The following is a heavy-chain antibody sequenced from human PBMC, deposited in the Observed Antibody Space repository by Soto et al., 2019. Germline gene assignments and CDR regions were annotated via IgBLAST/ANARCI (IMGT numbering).Heavy chain of an antibody. CDR3: AHRHNPGGSMWYYFDY. J-gene: IGHJ4*02. D-gene: IGHD2-21*01. V-gene: IGHV2-5*01. CDR2: IYWNDDK. Sequence: SGPTLVNPTQTLTLTCTFSGFSLSTSGVGVGWIRKPPGKSLECLALIYWNDDKRYSPSLKSRLTITKDTSKYQVVLTMTNMDPVDTATYYCAHRHNPGGSMWYYFDYWGQGTLVTVSS. CDR1: GFSLSTSGVG.